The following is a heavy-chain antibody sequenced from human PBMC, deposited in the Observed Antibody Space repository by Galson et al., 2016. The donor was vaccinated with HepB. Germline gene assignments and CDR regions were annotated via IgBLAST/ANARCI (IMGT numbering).Heavy chain of an antibody. CDR2: IKQDGSEK. CDR3: ARVLRVRGVTDY. J-gene: IGHJ4*02. Sequence: SLRLSCAASGFTFSSHWMSWVRQAPGKGLEWVANIKQDGSEKYYVDSVKGRFTISRDNAKNSLYLQMNSLRAEDTAVYYCARVLRVRGVTDYWGQGTLVTVSS. V-gene: IGHV3-7*01. D-gene: IGHD3-10*01. CDR1: GFTFSSHW.